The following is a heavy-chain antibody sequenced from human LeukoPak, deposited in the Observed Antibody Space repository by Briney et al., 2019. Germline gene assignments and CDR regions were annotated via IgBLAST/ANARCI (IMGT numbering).Heavy chain of an antibody. CDR2: ISSSSSTI. Sequence: GGSLRLSCAASGFTFSSYSMLWVRQAPGKGLEWVSYISSSSSTIYYADSVKGRFTISRDNAKNSLYLQMNSLRAEDTAVYYCARGTRAAAGYYFDYWGQGTLVTVSS. CDR1: GFTFSSYS. CDR3: ARGTRAAAGYYFDY. D-gene: IGHD6-13*01. V-gene: IGHV3-48*01. J-gene: IGHJ4*02.